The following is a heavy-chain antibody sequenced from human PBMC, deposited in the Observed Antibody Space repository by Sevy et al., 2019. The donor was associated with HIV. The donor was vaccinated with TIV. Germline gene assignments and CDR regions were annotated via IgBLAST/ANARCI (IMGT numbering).Heavy chain of an antibody. CDR2: IWYDGSNK. V-gene: IGHV3-33*01. CDR3: ARDLPDSYYDSSGYTFDY. D-gene: IGHD3-22*01. Sequence: GGSLRLSCAASGFTFSSYGMHWVRQAPGKGLEWVAVIWYDGSNKYYADSVKGRFTISRDNSKNTLYLQMNSLRAEDTAVYYCARDLPDSYYDSSGYTFDYWGQRTLVTVSS. J-gene: IGHJ4*02. CDR1: GFTFSSYG.